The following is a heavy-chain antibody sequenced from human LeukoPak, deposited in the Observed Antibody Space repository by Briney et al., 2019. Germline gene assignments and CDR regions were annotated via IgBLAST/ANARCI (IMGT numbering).Heavy chain of an antibody. CDR1: GFTVSTNY. D-gene: IGHD3-22*01. V-gene: IGHV3-53*01. CDR3: ARGLIYYDSRGHYLAERPYFDY. Sequence: GGSLRLSCAASGFTVSTNYMTWVRQAPGKGLEWVSVIYKAGNPYNADSVKGRFSISRDNRKNMLYLQMNSLRAEDTAVYYCARGLIYYDSRGHYLAERPYFDYWGQGTLVTVSS. CDR2: IYKAGNP. J-gene: IGHJ4*02.